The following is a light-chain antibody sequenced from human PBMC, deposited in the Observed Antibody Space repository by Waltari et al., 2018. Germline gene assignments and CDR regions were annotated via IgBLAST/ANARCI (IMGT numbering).Light chain of an antibody. CDR2: SSS. Sequence: QSVLTQPPSASGTPGQRVTISCSGTRSNIGRTSVNWYQQLPGMAPKLLIYSSSQRPSGVPDRFSASKSGTSATLAISGPQSEDEADYYCAAWDDSLTLVVFGGGTKLTVL. J-gene: IGLJ2*01. CDR1: RSNIGRTS. V-gene: IGLV1-44*01. CDR3: AAWDDSLTLVV.